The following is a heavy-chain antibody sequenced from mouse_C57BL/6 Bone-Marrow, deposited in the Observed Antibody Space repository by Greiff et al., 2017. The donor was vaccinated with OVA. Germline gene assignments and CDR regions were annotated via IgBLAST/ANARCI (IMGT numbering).Heavy chain of an antibody. D-gene: IGHD1-1*01. CDR2: IDPSDSET. CDR3: ATLLRSYYFDY. Sequence: QVQLQQPGAELVRPGSSVKLSCKASGYTFTSYWMHWVKQRPIQGLEWIGNIDPSDSETHSNQKFKDKATLTVDKSSSTAYMQLSSLTSEDSAVYYCATLLRSYYFDYWGQGTTLTVSS. V-gene: IGHV1-52*01. J-gene: IGHJ2*01. CDR1: GYTFTSYW.